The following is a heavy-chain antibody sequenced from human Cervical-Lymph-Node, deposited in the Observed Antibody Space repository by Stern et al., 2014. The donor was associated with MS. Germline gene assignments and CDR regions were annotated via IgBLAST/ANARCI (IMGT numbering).Heavy chain of an antibody. CDR2: FDPEDGET. CDR1: GYTLIELS. CDR3: ATDRDDFRSGYSAPTKGYGLDV. D-gene: IGHD3-3*01. J-gene: IGHJ6*02. Sequence: VQLVQSGAEVKKPGASVKVSCKVSGYTLIELSMHWVRQAPGKGLEWMGGFDPEDGETIYAQKFQGRVTMTEDHSPGTAYMELSSLRSEDTAVYYCATDRDDFRSGYSAPTKGYGLDVWGQGTTVTVTS. V-gene: IGHV1-24*01.